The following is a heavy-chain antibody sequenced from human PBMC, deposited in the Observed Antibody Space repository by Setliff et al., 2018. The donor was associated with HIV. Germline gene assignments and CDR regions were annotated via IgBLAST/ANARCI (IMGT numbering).Heavy chain of an antibody. CDR3: AKMTPSYYFYMDA. D-gene: IGHD2-15*01. CDR1: GFTFSSYW. V-gene: IGHV3-48*04. Sequence: PGGSLSLSCTASGFTFSSYWMSWVRQAPGKGLEWVSFISTSGSPIYYADSVKGRFTISRDNAKNSLYLQMHSLRAEDTAIYYCAKMTPSYYFYMDAWGNGTTVTVSS. J-gene: IGHJ6*03. CDR2: ISTSGSPI.